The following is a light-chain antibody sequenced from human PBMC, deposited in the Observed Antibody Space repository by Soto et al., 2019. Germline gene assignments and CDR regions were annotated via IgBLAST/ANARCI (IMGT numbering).Light chain of an antibody. V-gene: IGLV1-51*01. Sequence: QSVLTQPPSVSAAPGQKVTISYSGSSSNIGNNYVSWYQQLPGTAPKLLIYDNHKRPSGIPDRFSGSKSGTSATLGITGLQTGDEADYYCGTWDSSLSAYVFGTGTKVTVL. CDR1: SSNIGNNY. CDR3: GTWDSSLSAYV. J-gene: IGLJ1*01. CDR2: DNH.